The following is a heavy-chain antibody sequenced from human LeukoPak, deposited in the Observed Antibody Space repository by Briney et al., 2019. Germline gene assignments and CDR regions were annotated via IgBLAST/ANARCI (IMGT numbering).Heavy chain of an antibody. D-gene: IGHD2-15*01. Sequence: VASVKVSCKTSGYTFTGYYIHWVRQAPGQGLEWMGWIDPNSGGSNSAQKFQGRVTMTRDTSISTAYMELSRLRSDDTAVYYCARAPRGFCSGGSCFDFWGQGTLVTVSS. J-gene: IGHJ4*02. CDR2: IDPNSGGS. CDR3: ARAPRGFCSGGSCFDF. V-gene: IGHV1-2*02. CDR1: GYTFTGYY.